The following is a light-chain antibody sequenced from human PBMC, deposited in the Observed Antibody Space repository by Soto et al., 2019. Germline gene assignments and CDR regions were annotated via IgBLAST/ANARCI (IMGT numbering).Light chain of an antibody. CDR2: EVS. Sequence: QSALTQPASVSGSPGQSITISCTGTSSDIGGYNYVSWYQQHPGKAPKLIIYEVSDRPSGISNRFSGSKSGNTASLTISGLQADDEADYYCSSYTSSATRVFGGGTKLTAL. CDR1: SSDIGGYNY. J-gene: IGLJ3*02. CDR3: SSYTSSATRV. V-gene: IGLV2-14*01.